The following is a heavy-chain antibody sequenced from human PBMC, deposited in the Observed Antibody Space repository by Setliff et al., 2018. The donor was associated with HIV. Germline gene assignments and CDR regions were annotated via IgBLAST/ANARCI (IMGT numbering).Heavy chain of an antibody. J-gene: IGHJ4*02. Sequence: LTCTVSGGSVNSATYYWSWIRQHPGKGLEWIGYIDYSGSAFYNPSLKSRITISVDTSKNQFSLRMKSVTAADTAMYYCAREGKTAMVTKYFDYWGQGTMVTVS. V-gene: IGHV4-31*03. CDR1: GGSVNSATYY. CDR2: IDYSGSA. CDR3: AREGKTAMVTKYFDY. D-gene: IGHD5-18*01.